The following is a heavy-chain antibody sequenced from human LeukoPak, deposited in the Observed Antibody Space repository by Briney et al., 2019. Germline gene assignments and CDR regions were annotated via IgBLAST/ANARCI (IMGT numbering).Heavy chain of an antibody. CDR1: GYTFTSYG. CDR2: ISAYNGDT. D-gene: IGHD3-3*01. Sequence: ASVKVSCKASGYTFTSYGISWVRQAPGQGLEWMGWISAYNGDTNYAQKLQGRVTMTTDTSTSTAYMELRSLRSDDTAVCYCARDLVVTIFGVVNFYFDYWGQGTLVTVSS. CDR3: ARDLVVTIFGVVNFYFDY. V-gene: IGHV1-18*01. J-gene: IGHJ4*02.